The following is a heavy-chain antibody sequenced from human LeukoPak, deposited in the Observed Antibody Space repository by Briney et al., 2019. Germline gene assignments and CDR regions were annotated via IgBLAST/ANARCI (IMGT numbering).Heavy chain of an antibody. CDR3: AKWRYFEWLVEDMDV. CDR2: ISGSGGST. V-gene: IGHV3-23*01. Sequence: GGSLRLSCAASGFTFSSYGMSWVRQAPGKGLEWVSCISGSGGSTYYADSVKGRFTISRDNSKNTLYLQMNSLRAEDTAVYYCAKWRYFEWLVEDMDVWGKGTTVTISS. J-gene: IGHJ6*03. CDR1: GFTFSSYG. D-gene: IGHD3-9*01.